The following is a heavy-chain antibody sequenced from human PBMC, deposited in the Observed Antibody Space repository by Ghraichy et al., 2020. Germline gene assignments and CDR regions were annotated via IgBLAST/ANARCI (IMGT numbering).Heavy chain of an antibody. CDR3: ARVPGVDSLGSDYYYYGMDV. J-gene: IGHJ6*02. Sequence: SETLSLTCTVSGGSISSYYWSWIRQPPGKGLEWIGYIYYSGSTNYNPSLKSRVTISVDTSKNQFSLKLSSVTAADTAVYYCARVPGVDSLGSDYYYYGMDVWGQGTTVTVSS. D-gene: IGHD7-27*01. V-gene: IGHV4-59*01. CDR2: IYYSGST. CDR1: GGSISSYY.